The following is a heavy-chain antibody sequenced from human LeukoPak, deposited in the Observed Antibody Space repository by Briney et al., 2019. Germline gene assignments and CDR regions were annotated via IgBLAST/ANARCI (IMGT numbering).Heavy chain of an antibody. CDR1: EFTVSSDY. Sequence: GGSLRLSCAASEFTVSSDYMNWVRQAPGKGLDWVSVIYSGGSTYYADSVKGRFTISRDNYENTLYLQMNSLRAEDTAVYYCARGGSGTYFAFDIWGQGTMVTVSS. J-gene: IGHJ3*02. CDR2: IYSGGST. D-gene: IGHD3-10*01. CDR3: ARGGSGTYFAFDI. V-gene: IGHV3-66*01.